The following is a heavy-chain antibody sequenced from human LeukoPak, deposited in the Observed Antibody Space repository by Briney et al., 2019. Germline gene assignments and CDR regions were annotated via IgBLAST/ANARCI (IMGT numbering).Heavy chain of an antibody. J-gene: IGHJ6*03. CDR2: IKQDGSEK. D-gene: IGHD3-10*01. V-gene: IGHV3-7*01. CDR3: ASSGSYYYYYYMDV. Sequence: GGSLRLSCAASGFTFSSYWMSWVRQAPGKGLEWVANIKQDGSEKYYVDSVKGRFTISRDNAKNSLYLQMNSLRAEDTAVYHCASSGSYYYYYYMDVWGKGTTVTVSS. CDR1: GFTFSSYW.